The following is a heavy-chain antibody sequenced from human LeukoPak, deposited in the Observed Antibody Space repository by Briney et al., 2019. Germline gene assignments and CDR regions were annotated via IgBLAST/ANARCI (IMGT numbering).Heavy chain of an antibody. D-gene: IGHD3-10*01. CDR2: TPYDEIHK. CDR3: ARDLFGSIDY. J-gene: IGHJ4*02. V-gene: IGHV3-30-3*01. CDR1: GFAFSTSA. Sequence: GRSVRLSCVASGFAFSTSAMHWVRQAPGKELEWVAVTPYDEIHKFYAESVKGRFTTSRDNSKNTLYLQMNSLRPEDTAVYYCARDLFGSIDYWGQGILVTVSS.